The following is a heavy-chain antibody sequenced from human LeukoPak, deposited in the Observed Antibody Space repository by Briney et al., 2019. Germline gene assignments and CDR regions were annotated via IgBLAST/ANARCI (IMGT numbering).Heavy chain of an antibody. CDR1: GDSISSGTYS. CDR2: IYTSGIT. CDR3: ARHSNGDGSNSRRLLYAFDI. J-gene: IGHJ3*02. D-gene: IGHD5-24*01. V-gene: IGHV4-61*01. Sequence: PSETLSLTCAVSGDSISSGTYSWSWIRQPPGKGLEWIGYIYTSGITNYNPSLKSRVTISVDTSKNQFSLKLSSVTAADSAVYFCARHSNGDGSNSRRLLYAFDIWGQGTTVTVSS.